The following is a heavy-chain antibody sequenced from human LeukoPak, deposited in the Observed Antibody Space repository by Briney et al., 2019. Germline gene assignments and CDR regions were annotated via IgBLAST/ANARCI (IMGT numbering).Heavy chain of an antibody. CDR2: ISYDGSNK. V-gene: IGHV3-30-3*01. J-gene: IGHJ4*02. Sequence: GGSLRLSCAASGFTFSSYAMHWVRQAPGKGLEWVAVISYDGSNKYYADSVKGRFTISRDNSKNTLYLQMNSLRAEDTAVYYCARDPRRRITMVRGVIDYWGQGTLDTVSS. CDR3: ARDPRRRITMVRGVIDY. CDR1: GFTFSSYA. D-gene: IGHD3-10*01.